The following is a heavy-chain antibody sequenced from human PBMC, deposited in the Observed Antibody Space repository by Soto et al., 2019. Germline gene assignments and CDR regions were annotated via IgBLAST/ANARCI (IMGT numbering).Heavy chain of an antibody. V-gene: IGHV3-23*01. CDR2: VTASGGGT. J-gene: IGHJ4*02. D-gene: IGHD5-18*01. CDR3: AKALVPALTAKFGY. CDR1: GFIFNNYA. Sequence: XGCLRLYCAASGFIFNNYAMTWVRQAPGKGLEWVSTVTASGGGTFYANSVKGRFTISRDNSRNTLHLQMSSLRVEDTALYYCAKALVPALTAKFGYWGQGPLV.